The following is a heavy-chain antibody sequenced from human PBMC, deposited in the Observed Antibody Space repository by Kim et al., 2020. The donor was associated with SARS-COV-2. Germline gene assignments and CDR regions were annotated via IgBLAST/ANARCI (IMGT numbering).Heavy chain of an antibody. J-gene: IGHJ6*01. D-gene: IGHD3-9*01. V-gene: IGHV3-30*18. CDR2: ISYDGSNK. CDR3: AKELRYFDWLSQNS. CDR1: GFTFSSYG. Sequence: GGSLRLSCAASGFTFSSYGMHWVRQAPGKGLEWVAVISYDGSNKYYADSVKGRFTISRDNSKNTLYLQMNSLRAEDTAVYYCAKELRYFDWLSQNSWG.